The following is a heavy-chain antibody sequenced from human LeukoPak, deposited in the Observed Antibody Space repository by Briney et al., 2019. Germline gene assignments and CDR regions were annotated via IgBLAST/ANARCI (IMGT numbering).Heavy chain of an antibody. CDR1: GYTFTSYY. Sequence: ASVKVSCKASGYTFTSYYMHWVRQAPEQGLEWMGLINPSAGTTTYAQKFQGRVTVTRDTSTSTVYMDLSSLKSEDTAVYYCARGKSSVWPVGLCMDVWGQGTTVTVSS. CDR3: ARGKSSVWPVGLCMDV. V-gene: IGHV1-46*01. CDR2: INPSAGTT. J-gene: IGHJ6*02. D-gene: IGHD6-19*01.